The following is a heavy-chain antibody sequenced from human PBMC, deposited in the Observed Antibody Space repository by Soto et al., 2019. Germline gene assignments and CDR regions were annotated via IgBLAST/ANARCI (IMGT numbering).Heavy chain of an antibody. CDR1: GFTFSSHA. CDR2: ISGSGGTT. Sequence: GGSLRLSCAASGFTFSSHAMSWVRQAPGKGLEWVSVISGSGGTTYYADSVKGRFTITRDNSKNTLYLQMNSLRAEDTAVYYCAKKLAVVATVVSPLDYWGQGTLVTVSS. D-gene: IGHD5-12*01. CDR3: AKKLAVVATVVSPLDY. J-gene: IGHJ4*02. V-gene: IGHV3-23*01.